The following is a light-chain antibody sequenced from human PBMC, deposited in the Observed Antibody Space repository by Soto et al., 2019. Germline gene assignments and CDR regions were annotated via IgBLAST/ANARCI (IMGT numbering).Light chain of an antibody. CDR2: GAS. Sequence: DIVLTQSPGTLSLSPGERATLSCRASQSVSSSYLAWYQQKPGQAPRLLIYGASSRATGIPDRFSGSGSGTDFTLTVSRLEPEDFAVYYCQQYGRSPRTFGQGTKVEMK. CDR3: QQYGRSPRT. CDR1: QSVSSSY. V-gene: IGKV3-20*01. J-gene: IGKJ1*01.